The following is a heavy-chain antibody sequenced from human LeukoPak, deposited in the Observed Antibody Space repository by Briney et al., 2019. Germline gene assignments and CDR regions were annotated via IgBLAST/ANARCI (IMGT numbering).Heavy chain of an antibody. J-gene: IGHJ5*02. CDR1: GFTFSNAW. CDR2: IRSNSDGGTI. CDR3: ATDFYDST. V-gene: IGHV3-15*07. D-gene: IGHD3-22*01. Sequence: GGSLRLSCATSGFTFSNAWINWVRQAPGKGLEWVGRIRSNSDGGTIDYAAPVKGRFTLSRDDSKTTLYLQMNSLQTEDTAVYYCATDFYDSTWGQGTLVTVSS.